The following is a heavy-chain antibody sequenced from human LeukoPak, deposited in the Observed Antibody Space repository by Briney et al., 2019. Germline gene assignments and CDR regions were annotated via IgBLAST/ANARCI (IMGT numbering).Heavy chain of an antibody. J-gene: IGHJ3*02. V-gene: IGHV1-58*01. D-gene: IGHD3-22*01. Sequence: SVKVSCKASGFTFSSSALQWVRQARGQRLEWIGWIVVGSGNTDYAQKFQERVNFTRDMSTSTAYMELSSLRSEDTAVYYCAADHGWITMIRGGNPFDIWGQGTMVTVSS. CDR2: IVVGSGNT. CDR3: AADHGWITMIRGGNPFDI. CDR1: GFTFSSSA.